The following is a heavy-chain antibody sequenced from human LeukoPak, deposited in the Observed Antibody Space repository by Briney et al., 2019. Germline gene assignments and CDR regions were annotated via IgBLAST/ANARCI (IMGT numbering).Heavy chain of an antibody. CDR1: GGPISSSSYY. J-gene: IGHJ4*02. D-gene: IGHD3-22*01. Sequence: PSETLSLTCTVSGGPISSSSYYWGWIRQPPGKGLEWIGSIYYSGSTYYNPSLKSRVTISVDTSKNQFSLKLSSVTAADTAVYYCARPQYYYDSSGYSYWGQGTLVTVSS. CDR2: IYYSGST. CDR3: ARPQYYYDSSGYSY. V-gene: IGHV4-39*01.